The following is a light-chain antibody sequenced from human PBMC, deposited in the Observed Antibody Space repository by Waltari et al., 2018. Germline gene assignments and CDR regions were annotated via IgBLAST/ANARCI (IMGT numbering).Light chain of an antibody. Sequence: SCTARPLVNWYLAYYQQGPGQSPRLLIVDAANRATGIPARFSGSGSETDFTLTISGLQPEDSAVYYCQQRRNWPLTFGGGTKVEIK. CDR1: PLVNWY. CDR3: QQRRNWPLT. V-gene: IGKV3-11*01. CDR2: DAA. J-gene: IGKJ4*01.